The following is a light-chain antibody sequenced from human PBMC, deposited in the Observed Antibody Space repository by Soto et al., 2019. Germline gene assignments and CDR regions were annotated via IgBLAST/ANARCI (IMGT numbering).Light chain of an antibody. CDR1: QSVHNTF. CDR2: GAS. Sequence: EIVLTQSPCTLSLSPGERATLSCGASQSVHNTFLAGYQQKPGQAPRLLIYGASSRATGIPDRFSGSGSGTDFSLTISRLEPEDFAVYYCQQYGSSGTFGQGTKVDI. CDR3: QQYGSSGT. J-gene: IGKJ1*01. V-gene: IGKV3-20*01.